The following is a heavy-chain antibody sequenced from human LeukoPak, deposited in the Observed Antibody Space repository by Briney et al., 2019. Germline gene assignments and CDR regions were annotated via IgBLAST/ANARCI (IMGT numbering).Heavy chain of an antibody. CDR1: GFTFSSYS. Sequence: PGGSLRLSCAASGFTFSSYSMNWVRQAPGKGLEWVSSISSSSSYIYYADSVKGRFTISRDNAKNSLYLQMNSLRAEDTAVYYCARELYDYYDSSDPKHFDYWGQGTLVTVSS. CDR2: ISSSSSYI. CDR3: ARELYDYYDSSDPKHFDY. J-gene: IGHJ4*02. D-gene: IGHD3-22*01. V-gene: IGHV3-21*01.